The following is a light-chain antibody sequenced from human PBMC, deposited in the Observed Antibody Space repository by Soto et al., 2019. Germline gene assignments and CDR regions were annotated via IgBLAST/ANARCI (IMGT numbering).Light chain of an antibody. CDR2: ADN. Sequence: QSALTQPPSVSGAPGQTVSISCTGSSSNLGTGYDVHWYQQFPGRAPKLLIYADNKRPSGVPDRIYGSKSGTSASLAMAGLQAEDEANYYCQSYDVSLSAWVFGGGTKLTVL. CDR3: QSYDVSLSAWV. J-gene: IGLJ3*02. V-gene: IGLV1-40*01. CDR1: SSNLGTGYD.